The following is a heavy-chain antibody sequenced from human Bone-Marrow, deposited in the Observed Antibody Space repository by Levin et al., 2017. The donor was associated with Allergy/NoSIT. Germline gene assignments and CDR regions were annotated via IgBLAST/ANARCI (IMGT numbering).Heavy chain of an antibody. CDR3: ARTLGGYSYGLNWFDP. Sequence: SETLSLTCTVSGGSISSYYWSWIRQPPGKGLEWIGYIYYSGSTNYNPSLKSRVTISVDTSKNQFSLKLSSVTAADTAVYYCARTLGGYSYGLNWFDPWGQGTLVTVSS. CDR2: IYYSGST. D-gene: IGHD5-18*01. J-gene: IGHJ5*02. V-gene: IGHV4-59*01. CDR1: GGSISSYY.